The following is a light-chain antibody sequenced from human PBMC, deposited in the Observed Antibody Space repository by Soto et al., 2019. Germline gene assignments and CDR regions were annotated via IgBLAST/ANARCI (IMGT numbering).Light chain of an antibody. CDR1: SSDIGGYNY. CDR3: NSYTSGSTRV. V-gene: IGLV2-14*01. CDR2: EVS. Sequence: QSVLTQPASVSGSPGQSITISCTGTSSDIGGYNYVSWYQQHPGKAPKLMIYEVSNRPSGVSDRFSGSKSGNTASLTISGVQAEDEADYYCNSYTSGSTRVFGGGTKLTVL. J-gene: IGLJ3*02.